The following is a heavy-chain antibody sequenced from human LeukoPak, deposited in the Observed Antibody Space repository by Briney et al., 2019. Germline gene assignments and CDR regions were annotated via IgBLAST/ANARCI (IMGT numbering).Heavy chain of an antibody. CDR2: ITSSTYI. Sequence: GGSLRLSCADSGFTFSSYTINWGRQAPGKGRGGVSSITSSTYIYYADSVKGRFTISRDNAQNSLYLQMNSLRAEDTAVYYCARDLYGDYAFDIWGQGTMVTASS. D-gene: IGHD4-17*01. V-gene: IGHV3-21*01. CDR1: GFTFSSYT. J-gene: IGHJ3*02. CDR3: ARDLYGDYAFDI.